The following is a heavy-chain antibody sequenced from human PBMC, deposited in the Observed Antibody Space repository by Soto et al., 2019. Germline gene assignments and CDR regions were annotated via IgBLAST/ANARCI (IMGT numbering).Heavy chain of an antibody. D-gene: IGHD5-12*01. CDR3: ARGRATWIDLWAY. V-gene: IGHV1-69*01. Sequence: VQLVQYGAEVRVPGSSVKVSCKASGGSFISHSISWVRPDPGQGLEWMGGIIPLFGTPNYAQNFLGRDTITADESTNTTYMELSGLRYDDTATYYCARGRATWIDLWAYWGQGTPVTVSS. CDR1: GGSFISHS. CDR2: IIPLFGTP. J-gene: IGHJ4*02.